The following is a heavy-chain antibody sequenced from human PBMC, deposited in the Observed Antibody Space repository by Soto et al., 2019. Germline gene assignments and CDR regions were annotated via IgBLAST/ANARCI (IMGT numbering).Heavy chain of an antibody. V-gene: IGHV4-59*01. D-gene: IGHD6-19*01. CDR1: GGSISSYY. Sequence: SETLSLTCTVSGGSISSYYWSWIRQPPGKGLEWIGYIYYSGSTNYNPSLKSRVTISVDTSKNQFSLKLSSVTAADTAVYYCARFRYSSGWATSYYYYYMDVWGKGTTVTVSS. J-gene: IGHJ6*03. CDR2: IYYSGST. CDR3: ARFRYSSGWATSYYYYYMDV.